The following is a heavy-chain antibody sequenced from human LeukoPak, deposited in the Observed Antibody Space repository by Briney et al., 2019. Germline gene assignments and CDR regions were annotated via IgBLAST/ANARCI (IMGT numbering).Heavy chain of an antibody. V-gene: IGHV3-30*04. CDR3: AREMVVTMSAFDI. D-gene: IGHD2-21*02. CDR1: GFTLSSYA. Sequence: GGSLRLSCAASGFTLSSYAMHWVRQAPGKGLEWVAVISYDGSNKYYADSVKGRFTISRDNSKNTLYLQMNSLRAEDTAVYYCAREMVVTMSAFDIWGQGTMVTVSS. J-gene: IGHJ3*02. CDR2: ISYDGSNK.